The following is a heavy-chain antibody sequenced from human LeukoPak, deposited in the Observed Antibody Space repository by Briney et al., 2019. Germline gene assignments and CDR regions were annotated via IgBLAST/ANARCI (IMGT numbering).Heavy chain of an antibody. CDR2: ISAYNGNT. J-gene: IGHJ4*02. D-gene: IGHD6-19*01. CDR3: ARAGYSSGWYPTKAFDY. V-gene: IGHV1-18*04. CDR1: GYTFTNYG. Sequence: EASVKVSCKASGYTFTNYGISWVRQAPGQGLEWMGWISAYNGNTNYAQKLQGRVTMTTDTSTSTAYMELRSLRSDDTAVYYCARAGYSSGWYPTKAFDYWGQGTLVTVSS.